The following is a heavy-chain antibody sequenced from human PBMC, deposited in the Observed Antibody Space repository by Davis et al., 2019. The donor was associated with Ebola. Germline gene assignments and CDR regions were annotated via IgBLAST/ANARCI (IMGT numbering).Heavy chain of an antibody. CDR1: GFTVSSNY. D-gene: IGHD3-22*01. V-gene: IGHV3-23*01. J-gene: IGHJ5*02. CDR2: ISGSGGST. CDR3: AKESRGYYYDSSGYFTSDWFDP. Sequence: GESLKISCAASGFTVSSNYMSWVRQAPGKGLEWVSAISGSGGSTYYADSVKGRFTISRDNSKNTLYLQMNSLRAEDTAVYYCAKESRGYYYDSSGYFTSDWFDPWGQGTLVTVSS.